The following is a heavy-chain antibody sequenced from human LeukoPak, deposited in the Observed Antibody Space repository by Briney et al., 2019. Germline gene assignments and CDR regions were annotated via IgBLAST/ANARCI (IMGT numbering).Heavy chain of an antibody. CDR2: ISASNGNT. Sequence: ASVKVSCKASGYTFGISRVRQAPGQGLQWLGWISASNGNTNYAQKFRDRVTMSTDTSTGTAYLDVRSLTSDDTAVYYCARDHSNWNYAPDFWGQGTLVIVSS. CDR3: ARDHSNWNYAPDF. D-gene: IGHD1-7*01. J-gene: IGHJ4*02. V-gene: IGHV1-18*01. CDR1: GYTFG.